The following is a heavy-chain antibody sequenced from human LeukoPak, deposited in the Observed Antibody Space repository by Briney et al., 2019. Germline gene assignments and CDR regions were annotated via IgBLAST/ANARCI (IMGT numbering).Heavy chain of an antibody. D-gene: IGHD2-21*02. CDR1: GFTFSSYA. V-gene: IGHV3-66*01. Sequence: PGGSLRLSCAASGFTFSSYAMSWVRQAPGEGLEWVSVMYTGGGRYYGDSVKGRFTISRDNSKNTVFLQMNSLRVEDTALYYCTRGQSYCGADCYSDWGQGTLVTVSS. CDR3: TRGQSYCGADCYSD. J-gene: IGHJ4*02. CDR2: MYTGGGR.